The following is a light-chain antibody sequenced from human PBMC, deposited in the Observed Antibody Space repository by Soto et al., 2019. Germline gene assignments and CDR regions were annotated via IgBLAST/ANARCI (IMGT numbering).Light chain of an antibody. Sequence: SYELTQAPSVSVAPGQTARITCGGNNIAIKSVHWYQQKSGQAPVLVVYDDGDRPSGIPERFSGSNSGNTATLTITRVEAGDEADYHCQVWDSSSDHCVVFGGGTKLTVL. V-gene: IGLV3-21*02. CDR1: NIAIKS. CDR3: QVWDSSSDHCVV. J-gene: IGLJ2*01. CDR2: DDG.